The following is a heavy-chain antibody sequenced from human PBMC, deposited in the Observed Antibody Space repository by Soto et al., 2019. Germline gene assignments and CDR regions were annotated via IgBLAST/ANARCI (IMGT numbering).Heavy chain of an antibody. CDR3: ARRRGTGISGGTYYGLDV. J-gene: IGHJ6*02. V-gene: IGHV3-23*01. D-gene: IGHD1-20*01. CDR1: GFTFSSFA. CDR2: ISGSGGAT. Sequence: EVQLLESGGGLVQPGGSLRLSCAASGFTFSSFAMSWVRQAPGKGLEWVSGISGSGGATYYADYVKGRFTFSRDNSKNTIYLQMNSLRAEDTAVYYCARRRGTGISGGTYYGLDVWGQGTTVTVSS.